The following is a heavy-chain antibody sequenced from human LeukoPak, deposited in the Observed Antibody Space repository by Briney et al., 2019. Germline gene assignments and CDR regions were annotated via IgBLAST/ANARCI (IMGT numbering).Heavy chain of an antibody. D-gene: IGHD4-17*01. Sequence: GGSLRLSCAASGFTVSSNYMSWVRQAPGKGLEWVSVIYSGGSTYYADSVKGRFTISRDNSKNTLYLQMNSLRAEDTAVYYRARDAYGAVPDYWGQGTLVTVSS. CDR1: GFTVSSNY. CDR2: IYSGGST. J-gene: IGHJ4*02. V-gene: IGHV3-66*01. CDR3: ARDAYGAVPDY.